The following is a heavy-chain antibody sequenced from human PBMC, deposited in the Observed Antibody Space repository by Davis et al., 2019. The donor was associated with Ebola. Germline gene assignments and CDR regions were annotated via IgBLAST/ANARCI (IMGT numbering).Heavy chain of an antibody. V-gene: IGHV1-8*02. D-gene: IGHD2-2*01. CDR3: ATGGSTSEL. CDR2: MNPNSGNT. Sequence: AASVKVSCKASGYTFTNYAMDWVRQAPGQRLEWMGWMNPNSGNTGYAQKFQGRVTMTRNTSISTAYMELSSLRSEDTAVYYCATGGSTSELWGQGTLVTVSS. J-gene: IGHJ4*02. CDR1: GYTFTNYA.